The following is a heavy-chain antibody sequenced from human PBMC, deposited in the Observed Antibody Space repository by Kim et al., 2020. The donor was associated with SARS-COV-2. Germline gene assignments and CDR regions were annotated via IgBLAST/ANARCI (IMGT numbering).Heavy chain of an antibody. J-gene: IGHJ3*02. D-gene: IGHD6-19*01. V-gene: IGHV3-11*01. CDR2: ISSSGSTI. CDR1: GFTFSDYY. Sequence: GGSLRLSCAASGFTFSDYYMSWIRQAPGKGLEWVSYISSSGSTIYYADSVKGRFTISRDNAKNSLYLQMNSLRAEDTAVYYCARGRPPHVGWYDAFDIWGQGTMVTVSS. CDR3: ARGRPPHVGWYDAFDI.